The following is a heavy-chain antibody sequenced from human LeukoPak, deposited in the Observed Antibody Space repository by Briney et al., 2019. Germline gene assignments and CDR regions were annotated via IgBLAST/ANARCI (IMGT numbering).Heavy chain of an antibody. CDR1: GFTFSSYG. CDR3: ARGRSSQWVHCSSTSCYNRVYFDY. J-gene: IGHJ4*02. D-gene: IGHD2-2*02. CDR2: IWYDGSNK. V-gene: IGHV3-33*01. Sequence: PGGSLRLSCAASGFTFSSYGMHWVRQAPGKGLEWVAVIWYDGSNKYYADSVKGRFTISRDNAKNSLYLQMNSLRAEDTAVYYCARGRSSQWVHCSSTSCYNRVYFDYWGQGTLVTVSS.